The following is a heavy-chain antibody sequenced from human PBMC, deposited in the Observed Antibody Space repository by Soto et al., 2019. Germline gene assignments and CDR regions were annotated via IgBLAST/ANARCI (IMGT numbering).Heavy chain of an antibody. J-gene: IGHJ4*02. CDR2: INSAGSST. V-gene: IGHV3-74*01. CDR3: ALSHTVTTDY. CDR1: GLTFSSYW. D-gene: IGHD4-17*01. Sequence: EVQLVESGGGLVQPGGSLRLSCAASGLTFSSYWMHWVRQAPGKGLAWVSRINSAGSSTSYADSVKGRFTTSRDNAKNSLDLQINSLSAEHTAVYYCALSHTVTTDYLCQGTLVTVSS.